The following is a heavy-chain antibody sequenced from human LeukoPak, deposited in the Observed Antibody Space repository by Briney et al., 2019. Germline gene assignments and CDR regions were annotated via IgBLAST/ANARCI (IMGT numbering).Heavy chain of an antibody. V-gene: IGHV3-73*01. J-gene: IGHJ3*02. D-gene: IGHD1-26*01. Sequence: GGSLKLSCAASGFTFSGSAMHWVRQASGKGLEWVGRIRSKANSYATAYAASVKGRFTISRDDSKNTAYLQMNSLKTEDTAVYYCTRRRELLGLYAFDIWGLGTMVTVSS. CDR2: IRSKANSYAT. CDR1: GFTFSGSA. CDR3: TRRRELLGLYAFDI.